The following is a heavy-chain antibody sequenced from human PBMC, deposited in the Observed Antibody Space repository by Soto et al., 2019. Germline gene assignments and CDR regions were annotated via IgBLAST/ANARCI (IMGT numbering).Heavy chain of an antibody. V-gene: IGHV1-69*13. CDR3: ARGRDTYYYDSSGYSGWYLDL. Sequence: ASVKVSCKASGGTFSSDGISWVRQAPGQGLEWMGGITPIFRATKYAQKFQGRVTITADESTSTAYMELSSLRSEDTAVYYCARGRDTYYYDSSGYSGWYLDLWGRGTLVTVSS. CDR1: GGTFSSDG. D-gene: IGHD3-22*01. J-gene: IGHJ2*01. CDR2: ITPIFRAT.